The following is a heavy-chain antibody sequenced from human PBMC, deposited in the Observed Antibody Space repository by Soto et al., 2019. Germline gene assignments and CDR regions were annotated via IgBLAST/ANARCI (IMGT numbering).Heavy chain of an antibody. Sequence: SETLSLTCTVSGGSISSYYWSWIRQPPGKGLEWIGYIYYSGSTNYNPSLKSRVTISVDTSKNHFSLKLSFVTAADTAVYFCARFPRYCSGGSCYKWFDPWGQGTLVTVSS. D-gene: IGHD2-15*01. V-gene: IGHV4-59*08. J-gene: IGHJ5*02. CDR2: IYYSGST. CDR3: ARFPRYCSGGSCYKWFDP. CDR1: GGSISSYY.